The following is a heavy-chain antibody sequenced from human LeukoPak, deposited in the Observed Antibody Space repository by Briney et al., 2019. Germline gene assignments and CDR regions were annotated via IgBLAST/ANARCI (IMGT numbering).Heavy chain of an antibody. CDR3: ARDGGSAAAFDI. V-gene: IGHV3-48*03. CDR1: GFTFSSYE. D-gene: IGHD3-16*01. CDR2: ISSSGSTI. J-gene: IGHJ3*02. Sequence: GGSLRLSCAASGFTFSSYEMNWVRQAPGKGLEWVSYISSSGSTIYYADSVKGRFTISRDNAKNSLYLQMNSLRAEDTAVYYCARDGGSAAAFDIWGQGTMVTVSS.